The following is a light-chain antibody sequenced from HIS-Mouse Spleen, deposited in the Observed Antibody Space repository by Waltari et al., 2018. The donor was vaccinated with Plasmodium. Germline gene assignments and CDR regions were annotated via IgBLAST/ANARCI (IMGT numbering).Light chain of an antibody. V-gene: IGLV2-8*01. Sequence: QSALTQPPSASGSPGPSVTISCTGTSSDVAGYNYVPWYQQHPGKAPKLMIYEVSKRPSGVPDRFSGSKSGNTASLTVSGLQAEDEADYYCSSYAGSNNLVFGGGTKLTVL. CDR2: EVS. CDR1: SSDVAGYNY. CDR3: SSYAGSNNLV. J-gene: IGLJ2*01.